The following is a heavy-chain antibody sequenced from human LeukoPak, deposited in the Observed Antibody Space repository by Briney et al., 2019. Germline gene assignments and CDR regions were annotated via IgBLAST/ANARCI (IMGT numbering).Heavy chain of an antibody. CDR3: ARVGMYYDFWSGYYRGFYFDY. V-gene: IGHV3-7*01. J-gene: IGHJ4*02. CDR1: GFTFSGHW. CDR2: INQGGSDK. Sequence: GGSLRLSCAASGFTFSGHWMSWVRQAPGKGLEWVANINQGGSDKYYVDSVKGRFTISRDNANNLLYLQMNSLRAEDTAVYYCARVGMYYDFWSGYYRGFYFDYWGQGTLVTVSS. D-gene: IGHD3-3*01.